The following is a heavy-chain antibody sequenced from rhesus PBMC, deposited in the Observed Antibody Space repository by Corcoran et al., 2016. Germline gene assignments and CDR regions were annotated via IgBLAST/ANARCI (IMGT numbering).Heavy chain of an antibody. CDR1: GASISRYW. Sequence: QVQLQESGPGLVKPSETLSLTCAVSGASISRYWWSWIRQPPGKGLEWIGETNGNSGNSYNNPSLKSRVTISKDASKNPFSLKLSSVTAADTAVYYCARSGYGSGGVYWGQGVLVTVSS. CDR2: TNGNSGNS. D-gene: IGHD4-4*01. J-gene: IGHJ4*01. V-gene: IGHV4-80*01. CDR3: ARSGYGSGGVY.